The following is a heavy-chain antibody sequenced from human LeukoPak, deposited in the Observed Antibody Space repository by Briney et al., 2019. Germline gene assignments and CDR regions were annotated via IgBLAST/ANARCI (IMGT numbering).Heavy chain of an antibody. CDR2: IYPGDSDT. V-gene: IGHV5-51*01. J-gene: IGHJ4*02. Sequence: GESLNISCKGSGYSFANYWIGWVRQMPGKGLEWMGIIYPGDSDTRYSPSFQGQVTISADKSISTAYLQWSSLKASDTAMYYCARGGAYDSSGHHFDYWGQGTLVTVSS. D-gene: IGHD3-22*01. CDR1: GYSFANYW. CDR3: ARGGAYDSSGHHFDY.